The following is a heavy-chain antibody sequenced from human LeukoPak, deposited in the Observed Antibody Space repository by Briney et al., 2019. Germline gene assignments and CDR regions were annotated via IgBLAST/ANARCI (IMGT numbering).Heavy chain of an antibody. CDR3: ARHRGASSGYQDY. V-gene: IGHV5-51*01. D-gene: IGHD3-22*01. J-gene: IGHJ4*02. CDR2: IYPGDSDT. Sequence: GESLKISCKGSGYSFTSYWIGWVRQMPGKGLEWMGIIYPGDSDTRYSPPFQGQVTISADKSMSTAYLQWSSLKASDTAMYYCARHRGASSGYQDYWGQGTLVTVSS. CDR1: GYSFTSYW.